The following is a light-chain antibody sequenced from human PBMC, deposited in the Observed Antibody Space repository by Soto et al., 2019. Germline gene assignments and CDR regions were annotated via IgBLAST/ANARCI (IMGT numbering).Light chain of an antibody. CDR2: DAS. CDR3: QQYGSSPLT. Sequence: EIVLTQSPGTLSLSPGERATLSCRASQSVSSSYLAWYQQKHGQAPRLLIYDASSRATGIPDRFSGSGSGTDLTLTISRLEPEDFAVYYCQQYGSSPLTFGGGTKVDIK. CDR1: QSVSSSY. V-gene: IGKV3-20*01. J-gene: IGKJ4*01.